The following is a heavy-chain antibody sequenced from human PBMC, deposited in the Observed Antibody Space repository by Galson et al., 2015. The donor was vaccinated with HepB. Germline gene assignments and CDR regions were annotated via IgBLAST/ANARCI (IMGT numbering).Heavy chain of an antibody. D-gene: IGHD6-19*01. J-gene: IGHJ4*02. CDR2: ISGSGGST. CDR3: AKDRRTAVGIAVAGQFDY. V-gene: IGHV3-23*01. Sequence: SLRLSCAASGFTFSSYAMSWVRQAPGKGLEWVAAISGSGGSTYYADSVKGRFTIPRDNSKNTQYLKMNSLRAEDTAVYYCAKDRRTAVGIAVAGQFDYWGQGTLVTVSS. CDR1: GFTFSSYA.